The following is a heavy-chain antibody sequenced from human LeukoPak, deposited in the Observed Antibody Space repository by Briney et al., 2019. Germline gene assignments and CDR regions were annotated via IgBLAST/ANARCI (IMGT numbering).Heavy chain of an antibody. Sequence: ASVKVSCKASGYTFTSYGISWVRQAPGQGLEWMGWISAYNGNTNYAQKLQGRVTMTTDTSTSTAYMELRSLRSDDTAVYCCARSAMVRGVINWFDPWGQGTLVTVSS. V-gene: IGHV1-18*01. CDR1: GYTFTSYG. CDR2: ISAYNGNT. J-gene: IGHJ5*02. CDR3: ARSAMVRGVINWFDP. D-gene: IGHD3-10*01.